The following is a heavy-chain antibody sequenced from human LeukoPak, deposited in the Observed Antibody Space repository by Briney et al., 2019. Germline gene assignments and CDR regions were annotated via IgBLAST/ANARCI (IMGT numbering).Heavy chain of an antibody. J-gene: IGHJ3*02. Sequence: ASVTVSCKVSGYTLTELSMHWVRQAPGKGLEWMGGFDPEDGETIYAQKFQGRVTMTEGTSTDTAYMELSSLRSDDTAVYYCARDRGGYQLLFLTGAFDIWGQGTMVTVSS. D-gene: IGHD2-21*02. CDR1: GYTLTELS. CDR2: FDPEDGET. CDR3: ARDRGGYQLLFLTGAFDI. V-gene: IGHV1-24*01.